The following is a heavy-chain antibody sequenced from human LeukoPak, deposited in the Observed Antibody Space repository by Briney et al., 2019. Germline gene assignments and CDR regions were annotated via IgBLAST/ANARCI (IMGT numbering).Heavy chain of an antibody. CDR3: ARSPYFDNSGDF. CDR1: GYTFPNYD. V-gene: IGHV1-8*01. Sequence: ASVKVSCKASGYTFPNYDINWVRQAPGQGLEWMGWMSPKTGNTGCAQQFQGRVTMTTNTSITTSYMELSGLRSGDTAVYYCARSPYFDNSGDFWGQGTLVIVSS. CDR2: MSPKTGNT. D-gene: IGHD3-9*01. J-gene: IGHJ4*02.